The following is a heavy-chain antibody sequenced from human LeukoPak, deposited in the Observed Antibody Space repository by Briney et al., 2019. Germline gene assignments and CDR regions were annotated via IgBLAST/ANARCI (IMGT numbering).Heavy chain of an antibody. CDR3: ARVRVATIIFDY. V-gene: IGHV4-59*01. D-gene: IGHD5-12*01. Sequence: PSETLSLTCTVSGGSISSYYWSWIRQPPGKGLEWIGYIYYSGSTNHNPSLKSRVTISVDTSKNQFSLKLSSVTAADTAVYYCARVRVATIIFDYWGQGTLVTVSS. CDR1: GGSISSYY. J-gene: IGHJ4*02. CDR2: IYYSGST.